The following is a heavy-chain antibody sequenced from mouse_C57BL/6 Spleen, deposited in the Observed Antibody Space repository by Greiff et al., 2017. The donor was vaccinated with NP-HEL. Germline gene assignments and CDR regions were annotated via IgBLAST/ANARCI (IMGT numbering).Heavy chain of an antibody. V-gene: IGHV5-4*03. D-gene: IGHD2-1*01. CDR2: ISDGGSYT. Sequence: DVMLVESGGGLVKPGGSLKLSCAASGFTFSSYAMSWVRQTPEKRLEWVATISDGGSYTYYPDNVKGRFTISRDNAKNNLYLQMSHLKSEDTAMYYCAGDDYGNFGYFDVWGTGTTVTVSS. J-gene: IGHJ1*03. CDR1: GFTFSSYA. CDR3: AGDDYGNFGYFDV.